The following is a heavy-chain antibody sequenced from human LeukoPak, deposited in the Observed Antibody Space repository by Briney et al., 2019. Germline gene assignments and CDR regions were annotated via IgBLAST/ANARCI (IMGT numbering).Heavy chain of an antibody. Sequence: PWETLSLTCNVSGGSISSNTYFWGWIRRPPGKGLEWIGSIRYSGSTYYNPSLKSRVTISVDTSKNQFSLNLSSLTAADTAVYYCARHHWDRVIMVRGVSGPDVWGQGTTVTVSS. D-gene: IGHD3-10*01. CDR3: ARHHWDRVIMVRGVSGPDV. V-gene: IGHV4-39*01. CDR1: GGSISSNTYF. J-gene: IGHJ6*02. CDR2: IRYSGST.